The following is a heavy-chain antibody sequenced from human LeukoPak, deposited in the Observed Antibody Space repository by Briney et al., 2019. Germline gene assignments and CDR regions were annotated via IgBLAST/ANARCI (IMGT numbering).Heavy chain of an antibody. V-gene: IGHV4-39*01. CDR1: GGSISSSSYF. CDR3: AGSGTELWSGIYYLDY. D-gene: IGHD5-18*01. J-gene: IGHJ4*02. Sequence: PSETLSLTCTVFGGSISSSSYFWGWIRQTPGKGLEWIGGLYYSGDTYYNPSLKSRVTISVDTSKNQFSLNLRSVTAADTAVYYCAGSGTELWSGIYYLDYWGQGTQVTVSS. CDR2: LYYSGDT.